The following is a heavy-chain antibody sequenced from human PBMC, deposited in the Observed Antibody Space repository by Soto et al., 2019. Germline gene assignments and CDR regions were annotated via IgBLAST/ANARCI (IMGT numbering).Heavy chain of an antibody. CDR1: GGSVSSSSYY. CDR3: AGRRAGDYYFDY. V-gene: IGHV4-39*01. Sequence: PSETLSLTCTVSGGSVSSSSYYWCWIRQPPGKGLEWIGTIYYTGSTSYSPSLKSRVTISVDTSNTQFSLNLNSVTAADTAVYYCAGRRAGDYYFDYWGQGTLVTVSS. D-gene: IGHD1-26*01. CDR2: IYYTGST. J-gene: IGHJ4*02.